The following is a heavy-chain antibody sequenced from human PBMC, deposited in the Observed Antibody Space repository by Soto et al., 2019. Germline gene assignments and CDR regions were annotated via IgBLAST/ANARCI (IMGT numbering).Heavy chain of an antibody. CDR3: ARESKDGYNNGGLDF. CDR1: GGSFINYY. V-gene: IGHV4-59*01. CDR2: IFYTGST. Sequence: SETLSLTCTVSGGSFINYYWNWIRQPPGKGLEWIGYIFYTGSTSYNPSLKSRVTISVDTSKNLFSLRLSSVTAADTAVYYCARESKDGYNNGGLDFWGRGTLVTAPQ. J-gene: IGHJ4*02. D-gene: IGHD4-4*01.